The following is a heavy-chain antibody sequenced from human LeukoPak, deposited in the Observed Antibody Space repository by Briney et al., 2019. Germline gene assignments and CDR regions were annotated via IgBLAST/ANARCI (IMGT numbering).Heavy chain of an antibody. V-gene: IGHV3-33*01. CDR1: GFTFSGYG. CDR2: IWYDGSND. Sequence: GGSLRLSCAASGFTFSGYGMHWVRQAPGKGLEWVAVIWYDGSNDDYADSVKGRFTISRDNSKSTLYLQMNSLRAEDTAIYYCARSIPRYDGSAYYPDCWGQGTLVTVSS. CDR3: ARSIPRYDGSAYYPDC. D-gene: IGHD3-22*01. J-gene: IGHJ4*02.